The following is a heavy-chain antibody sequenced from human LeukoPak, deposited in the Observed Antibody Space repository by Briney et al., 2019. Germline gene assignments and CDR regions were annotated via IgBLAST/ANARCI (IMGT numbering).Heavy chain of an antibody. J-gene: IGHJ4*02. CDR2: IYYSGST. D-gene: IGHD4-17*01. CDR3: ARHSSVTTGHFDY. V-gene: IGHV4-59*08. CDR1: GGSISSYY. Sequence: SETLSLTCTVSGGSISSYYWSWIRQPPGKGVEWIGYIYYSGSTNYKSSLKSRVTTSVDTSKNQFSLKLSSVTAADTAVYYCARHSSVTTGHFDYWGQGTLVTVSS.